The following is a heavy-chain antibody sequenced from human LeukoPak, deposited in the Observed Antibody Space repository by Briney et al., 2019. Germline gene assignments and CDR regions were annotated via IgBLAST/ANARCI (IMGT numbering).Heavy chain of an antibody. J-gene: IGHJ4*02. CDR3: AKVLYVTVAGNIDY. CDR1: GFTFSSYG. Sequence: PGGSLRLSCAASGFTFSSYGMHWVRQAPGKGLEWVAFIRYDGSNKYYADSVKGRFTISRDNSKNTLYLQMNSLRAEDTAVYYCAKVLYVTVAGNIDYWGQGTLVTVSS. D-gene: IGHD6-19*01. V-gene: IGHV3-30*02. CDR2: IRYDGSNK.